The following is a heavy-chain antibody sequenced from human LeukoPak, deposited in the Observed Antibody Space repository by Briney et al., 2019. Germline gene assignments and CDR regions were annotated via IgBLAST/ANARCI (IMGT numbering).Heavy chain of an antibody. J-gene: IGHJ5*02. V-gene: IGHV4-38-2*02. CDR2: IHHSGTT. CDR3: AREAYGDEGGWFDP. Sequence: SETLSLICTVSDNSITTDFWWGWIRQAPGRGLEWIGNIHHSGTTHYNPSLKSRATISLDTSKNQFSLNLNSVTAADTALYYCAREAYGDEGGWFDPWGQGTLVTVSS. CDR1: DNSITTDFW. D-gene: IGHD4-17*01.